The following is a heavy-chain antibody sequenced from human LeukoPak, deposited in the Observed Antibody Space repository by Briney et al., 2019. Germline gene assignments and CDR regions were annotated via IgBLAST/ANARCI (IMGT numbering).Heavy chain of an antibody. CDR3: ARGASVVPGIDNAFDI. V-gene: IGHV3-21*01. CDR1: GFTFRSYS. D-gene: IGHD6-19*01. CDR2: ISTSSSYI. Sequence: GGSLRLSCAASGFTFRSYSMHGVRQAPGKGVEWVSSISTSSSYINYADSVKGRFTISRDNAKKSLYLQMNSLRADDTALYYCARGASVVPGIDNAFDIWGQGTMVTVSS. J-gene: IGHJ3*02.